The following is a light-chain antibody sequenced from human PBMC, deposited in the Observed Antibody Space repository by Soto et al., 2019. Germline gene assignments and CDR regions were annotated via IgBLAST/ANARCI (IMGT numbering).Light chain of an antibody. CDR1: SNDVGGYNF. Sequence: QSVLTQPRSVSGSPGQSVTISCTGTSNDVGGYNFVSWYQQHPGKVPKLFIYDVSRRPSGVPDRFSGSKSGNTASLTISGLQAEDEADYYCSSYAGSYTLVFGGGTKLPVL. CDR2: DVS. CDR3: SSYAGSYTLV. V-gene: IGLV2-11*01. J-gene: IGLJ2*01.